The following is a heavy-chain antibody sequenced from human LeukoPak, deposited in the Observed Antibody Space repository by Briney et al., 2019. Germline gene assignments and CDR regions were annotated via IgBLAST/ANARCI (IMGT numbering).Heavy chain of an antibody. Sequence: SETLSLTCTVSGGSISSSSYYWGWIRQPPGKGLEWIGSIYYSGSTYYNPSLKSRVTISVDTSKNQFSLKLSSVTAADTAVYHCARGSSSGWFLGDVWGKGTTVTVSS. J-gene: IGHJ6*04. V-gene: IGHV4-39*07. CDR3: ARGSSSGWFLGDV. D-gene: IGHD6-19*01. CDR2: IYYSGST. CDR1: GGSISSSSYY.